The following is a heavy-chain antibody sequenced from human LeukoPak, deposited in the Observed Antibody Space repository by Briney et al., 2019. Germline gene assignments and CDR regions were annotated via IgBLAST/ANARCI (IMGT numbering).Heavy chain of an antibody. V-gene: IGHV3-21*01. CDR2: ISSSNSYI. Sequence: PGGSLRLSCAASGFTFSSYSMNWVRQAPGKGLEWVSSISSSNSYIYYADSVKGRFTISRDNAKSSLYLQMNSLRAEDTAVYYCARDSSLRFLEWLLGYFDYWGQGTLVTVSS. CDR1: GFTFSSYS. J-gene: IGHJ4*02. CDR3: ARDSSLRFLEWLLGYFDY. D-gene: IGHD3-3*01.